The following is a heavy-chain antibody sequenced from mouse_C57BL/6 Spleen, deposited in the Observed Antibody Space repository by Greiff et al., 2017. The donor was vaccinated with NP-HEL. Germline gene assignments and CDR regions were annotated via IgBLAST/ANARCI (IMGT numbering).Heavy chain of an antibody. V-gene: IGHV5-16*01. CDR1: GFTFSDYY. CDR2: INYDGSST. J-gene: IGHJ1*03. Sequence: EVQVVESEGGLVQPGSSMKLSCTASGFTFSDYYMAWVRQVPEKGLEWVANINYDGSSTYYLDSLKSRFIISRDNAKNILYLQMSSLKSEDTATYYCARAPIYYYGSSHWYFDVWGTVTTVTVSS. CDR3: ARAPIYYYGSSHWYFDV. D-gene: IGHD1-1*01.